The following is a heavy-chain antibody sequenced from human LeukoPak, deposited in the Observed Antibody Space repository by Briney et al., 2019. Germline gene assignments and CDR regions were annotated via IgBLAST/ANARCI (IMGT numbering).Heavy chain of an antibody. D-gene: IGHD2-2*01. CDR1: GGTFSSYA. J-gene: IGHJ6*04. Sequence: ASVKVSCKASGGTFSSYAISWVRQAPAQGLEWMGGIIPIFGTANYAQKFQGRVTITADESTSTAYMELSSLRSEDTAVYYCVRDIVVVPAADLYYYYGMDVWGKGTTVTVSS. V-gene: IGHV1-69*13. CDR2: IIPIFGTA. CDR3: VRDIVVVPAADLYYYYGMDV.